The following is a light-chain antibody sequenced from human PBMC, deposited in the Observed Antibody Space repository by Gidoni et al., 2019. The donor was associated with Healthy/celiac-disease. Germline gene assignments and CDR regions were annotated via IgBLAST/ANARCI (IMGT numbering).Light chain of an antibody. CDR3: QAWDSSTVG. CDR1: NLGDKY. Sequence: SYELTQPPSVSVSPGQTASITCAGDNLGDKYACWYQQKQGPSPVMVIYQDSKRPSGIPERFSGSNSGNTATLTISGTQAMDEADYYFQAWDSSTVGFGGGTKLTVL. J-gene: IGLJ2*01. CDR2: QDS. V-gene: IGLV3-1*01.